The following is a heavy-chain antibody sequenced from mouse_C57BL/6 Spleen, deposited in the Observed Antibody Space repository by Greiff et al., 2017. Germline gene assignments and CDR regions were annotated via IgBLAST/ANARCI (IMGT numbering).Heavy chain of an antibody. CDR2: ISSGGSYT. CDR3: ASRAYDYAWFAY. J-gene: IGHJ3*01. V-gene: IGHV5-6*02. CDR1: GFTFSSYG. Sequence: EVKLVESGGDLVKPGGSLKLSCAASGFTFSSYGMSWVRQTPDKRLEWVATISSGGSYTYYPDSVKGRVTISRDNAKNTLYLQMSSLKSEDTAMYYCASRAYDYAWFAYWGQGTLVTVSA. D-gene: IGHD2-4*01.